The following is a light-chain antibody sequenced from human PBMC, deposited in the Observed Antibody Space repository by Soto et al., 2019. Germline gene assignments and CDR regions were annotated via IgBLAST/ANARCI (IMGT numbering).Light chain of an antibody. CDR2: HAS. Sequence: EIVLTQSPGTLSLSPGERATLSCRASESIDNTFLAWYQQKPGQAPRFLIYHASSRATGIPNRLSGSGSGTDFIITISRLEPEDFAVYYCQQYGSAPPTFGTGTKVDVK. J-gene: IGKJ3*01. CDR3: QQYGSAPPT. V-gene: IGKV3-20*01. CDR1: ESIDNTF.